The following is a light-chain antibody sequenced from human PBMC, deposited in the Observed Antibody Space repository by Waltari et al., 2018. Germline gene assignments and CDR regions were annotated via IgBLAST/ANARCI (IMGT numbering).Light chain of an antibody. Sequence: EIVMTQSPATLSVSPGERATLSCRASETIRSNLAWYQQKLGQAPRLLVYGASTRATGIPARFSGSGSGPEFTLTISSLQSEEFGVYYCQQYNDWPLTFGGGTKVEIK. CDR1: ETIRSN. V-gene: IGKV3-15*01. CDR3: QQYNDWPLT. J-gene: IGKJ4*01. CDR2: GAS.